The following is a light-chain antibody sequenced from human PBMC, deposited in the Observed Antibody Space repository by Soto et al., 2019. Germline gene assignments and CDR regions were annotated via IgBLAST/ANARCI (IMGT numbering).Light chain of an antibody. CDR3: QQYNNWPPWT. J-gene: IGKJ1*01. V-gene: IGKV3-15*01. Sequence: EIVMTQSPATLSVSPGERATLSCRASQSVSSNLAWYQQKPGQAPRLLIYGASTRATGIPARFSGSGSGTEFTLTISSLQSEDFAVYCCQQYNNWPPWTFGQGT. CDR2: GAS. CDR1: QSVSSN.